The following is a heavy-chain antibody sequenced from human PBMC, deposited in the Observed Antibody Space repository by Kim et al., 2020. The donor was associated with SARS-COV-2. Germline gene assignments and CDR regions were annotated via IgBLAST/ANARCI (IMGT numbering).Heavy chain of an antibody. Sequence: YTPSLQSRVTIYVDTSKNQFSLNLTSVTAADTAIYYCARRLDNWNVVYFDNWGQGTLVRVSS. J-gene: IGHJ4*02. D-gene: IGHD1-1*01. V-gene: IGHV4-39*01. CDR3: ARRLDNWNVVYFDN.